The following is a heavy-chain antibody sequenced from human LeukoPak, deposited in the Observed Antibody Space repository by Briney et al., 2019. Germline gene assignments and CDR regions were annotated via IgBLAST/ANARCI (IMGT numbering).Heavy chain of an antibody. V-gene: IGHV3-48*01. J-gene: IGHJ4*02. Sequence: GGSLRLSCAASGFTFSSYSMNWVRQAPGKGLEWVSYISSSSSTIYYADSVKGRFTISRDNAKNSLYLQMNSLRAEDTAVYYCARTNFGVVNHYFDYWGQGTLVTVSS. CDR1: GFTFSSYS. D-gene: IGHD3-3*01. CDR2: ISSSSSTI. CDR3: ARTNFGVVNHYFDY.